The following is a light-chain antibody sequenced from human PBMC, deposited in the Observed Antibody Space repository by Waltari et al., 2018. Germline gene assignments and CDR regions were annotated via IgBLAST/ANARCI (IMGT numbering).Light chain of an antibody. CDR2: GAS. CDR1: LSVSSSY. CDR3: QQYGSSPQT. Sequence: EIVLTQSPGTLSLSPGDRATLSCRASLSVSSSYLAWYQQKTGQAPRLLIDGASSRATGIPDRFRGSGSGTDFTLTISRLEAEDFAVYYCQQYGSSPQTFGQGTKLEIK. J-gene: IGKJ2*01. V-gene: IGKV3-20*01.